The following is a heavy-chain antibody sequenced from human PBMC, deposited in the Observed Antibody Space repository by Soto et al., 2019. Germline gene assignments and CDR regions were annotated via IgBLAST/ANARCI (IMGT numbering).Heavy chain of an antibody. J-gene: IGHJ5*02. Sequence: GWSLGLSSAASGFTFSRYSMNWVRQAPGKGLEWVSSIDSYSNFIYYADSVKGRFIISRDNARNSLFLQMSSLRAEDTAVYYCVSNGLEYSSSAPWFDPWGQGTLFTVS. CDR2: IDSYSNFI. CDR3: VSNGLEYSSSAPWFDP. CDR1: GFTFSRYS. V-gene: IGHV3-21*01. D-gene: IGHD6-6*01.